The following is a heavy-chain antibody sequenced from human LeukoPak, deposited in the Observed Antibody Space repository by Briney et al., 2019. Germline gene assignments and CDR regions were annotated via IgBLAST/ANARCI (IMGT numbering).Heavy chain of an antibody. Sequence: SXAASGFTFDDYAMHWVRQAPGKGLEWVSGISWNSGSIGYADSVKGRFTISRDNAENSLYLQMNSLRAEDTALYYCAKDDAFDIWGQGTMVTVSS. J-gene: IGHJ3*02. CDR2: ISWNSGSI. CDR3: AKDDAFDI. V-gene: IGHV3-9*01. CDR1: GFTFDDYA.